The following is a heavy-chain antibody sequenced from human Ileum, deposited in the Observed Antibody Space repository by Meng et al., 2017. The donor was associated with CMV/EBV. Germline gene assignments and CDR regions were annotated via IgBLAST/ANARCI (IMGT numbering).Heavy chain of an antibody. CDR3: ARDVIRDDTGSWFDH. Sequence: LEGAGPGLARRWATLSRTCRVCGGPIRSSSRGWPRPAAGKGREWIVRFPARGNTNYNPSLKRRVTMSLDTSLNQFSLRLNSVTAADTAVYYCARDVIRDDTGSWFDHWGQGTLVTVSS. V-gene: IGHV4-4*07. D-gene: IGHD3-9*01. CDR1: GGPIRSSS. CDR2: FPARGNT. J-gene: IGHJ5*02.